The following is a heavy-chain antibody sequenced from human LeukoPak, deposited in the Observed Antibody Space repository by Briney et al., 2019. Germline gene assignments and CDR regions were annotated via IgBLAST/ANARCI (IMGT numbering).Heavy chain of an antibody. Sequence: GGSLRLSCAASGFTFSSYWMSWVRQAPGKGLEWVANIKQDGSEKYYVASVKGRFTISRDNAKNSLYLQMNSLRAEDTAVYYCARDPINIYSSGCKVCFWGQGTLVTVSS. J-gene: IGHJ4*02. V-gene: IGHV3-7*01. D-gene: IGHD6-19*01. CDR2: IKQDGSEK. CDR3: ARDPINIYSSGCKVCF. CDR1: GFTFSSYW.